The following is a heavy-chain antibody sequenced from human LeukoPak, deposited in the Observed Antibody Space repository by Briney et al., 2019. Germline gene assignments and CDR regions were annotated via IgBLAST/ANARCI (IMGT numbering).Heavy chain of an antibody. CDR1: GYTFTGYY. CDR2: INPNSGGT. Sequence: GASVKVSCKASGYTFTGYYMHWVRQAPGQGLEWMGWINPNSGGTNYAQKFQGRATMTRDTSISTAYMELSRLRSDDTAVYYCARGSIRITMVQGVIYWFDPWGQGTLVTVSS. J-gene: IGHJ5*02. D-gene: IGHD3-10*01. CDR3: ARGSIRITMVQGVIYWFDP. V-gene: IGHV1-2*02.